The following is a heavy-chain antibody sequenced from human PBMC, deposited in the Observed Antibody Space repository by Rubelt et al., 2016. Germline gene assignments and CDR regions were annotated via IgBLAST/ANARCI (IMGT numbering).Heavy chain of an antibody. J-gene: IGHJ6*03. Sequence: DSVKGRFTISRDNSRNTLYLQMNSLRAEDTAVYYCAKLGDYYYYYMDVWGKGTTVTVSS. V-gene: IGHV3-23*01. D-gene: IGHD3-10*01. CDR3: AKLGDYYYYYMDV.